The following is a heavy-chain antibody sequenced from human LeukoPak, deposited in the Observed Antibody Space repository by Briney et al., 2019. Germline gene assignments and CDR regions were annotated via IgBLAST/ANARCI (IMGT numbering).Heavy chain of an antibody. CDR3: PKTEYSSNWFLFHY. CDR2: ISGSGGST. Sequence: PGGYLRLSCAASGFTFSCYAMSWLRQAPGKGLEWVSAISGSGGSTYYADSVKGRFTISRDNSKNTLYLQMNSLRAEDTAVYYCPKTEYSSNWFLFHYWGQGTLVTVSS. D-gene: IGHD6-13*01. J-gene: IGHJ4*02. V-gene: IGHV3-23*01. CDR1: GFTFSCYA.